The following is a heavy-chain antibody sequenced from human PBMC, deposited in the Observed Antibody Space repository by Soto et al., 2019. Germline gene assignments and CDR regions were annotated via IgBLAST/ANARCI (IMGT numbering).Heavy chain of an antibody. CDR1: GFTFSSYV. CDR3: VRSGDNYNLLDY. J-gene: IGHJ4*02. V-gene: IGHV3-30*03. CDR2: ISYDGSNK. D-gene: IGHD1-1*01. Sequence: PGGSLRLSCAASGFTFSSYVMHWVRQAPGKGLEWVAVISYDGSNKYYADSVKGRLSISRDNAKNSLYLQINSLRGDDTAIYYCVRSGDNYNLLDYWGQGTPVTVSS.